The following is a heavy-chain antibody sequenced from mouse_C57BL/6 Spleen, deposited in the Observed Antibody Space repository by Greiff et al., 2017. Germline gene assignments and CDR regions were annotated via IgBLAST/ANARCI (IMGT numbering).Heavy chain of an antibody. V-gene: IGHV3-6*01. J-gene: IGHJ1*03. CDR2: ISYAGSN. D-gene: IGHD2-4*01. CDR3: ARYDWYYWCFDV. Sequence: DVQLQESGPGLVKPSQSLSLTCSVTGYSITSGYYWNWIRQFPGNKLEWMGYISYAGSNNYNPSLKNRISITRDTSKNQFFLKLHSVTTADTATYYCARYDWYYWCFDVWGTGTTLTVSS. CDR1: GYSITSGYY.